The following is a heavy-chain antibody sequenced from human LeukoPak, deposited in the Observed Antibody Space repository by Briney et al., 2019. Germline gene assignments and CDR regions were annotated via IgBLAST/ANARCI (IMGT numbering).Heavy chain of an antibody. J-gene: IGHJ4*02. CDR1: GFTFSSYA. V-gene: IGHV3-21*01. Sequence: GGSLRLSCAASGFTFSSYAMSWVRQAPGKGLEWVSSISSSSSYIYYADSVKGRFTISRDNAKNSLYLQMNSLRAEDTAVYYCARSLWFGELFPFDYWGQGTLVTVSS. CDR2: ISSSSSYI. CDR3: ARSLWFGELFPFDY. D-gene: IGHD3-10*01.